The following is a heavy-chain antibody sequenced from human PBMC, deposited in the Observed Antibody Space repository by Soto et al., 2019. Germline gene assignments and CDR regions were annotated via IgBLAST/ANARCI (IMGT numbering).Heavy chain of an antibody. V-gene: IGHV3-7*02. CDR2: IKQDGSEK. J-gene: IGHJ6*02. D-gene: IGHD5-18*01. CDR3: AKKVDTAMVTHMDV. CDR1: GFTFSSYW. Sequence: GGSLRLSCAASGFTFSSYWMSWVRQAPGKGLEWVANIKQDGSEKYYVDSVKGRFTISRDNAKNSLYLQMNSLRAEDTAVYYCAKKVDTAMVTHMDVWGQGTTVTVSS.